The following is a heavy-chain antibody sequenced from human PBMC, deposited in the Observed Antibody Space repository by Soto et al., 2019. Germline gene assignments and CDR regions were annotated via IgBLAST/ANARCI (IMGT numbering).Heavy chain of an antibody. J-gene: IGHJ4*02. Sequence: QVQLVQSGAEVKKPGSSVKVSCKASGGPFLSYAITWVRQAPGQGLEWMGGLIPVFGTPNYAQKFQGRVTMTSEESTKTSYMELSSLRSEDTAVYYCAKTYNSGSGTYFDSWGQGTLVTVSS. D-gene: IGHD3-10*01. CDR1: GGPFLSYA. CDR2: LIPVFGTP. V-gene: IGHV1-69*05. CDR3: AKTYNSGSGTYFDS.